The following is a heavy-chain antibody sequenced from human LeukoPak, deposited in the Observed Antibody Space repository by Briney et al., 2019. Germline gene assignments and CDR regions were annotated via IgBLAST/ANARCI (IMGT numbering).Heavy chain of an antibody. Sequence: ASVKVSCKASGGTFSSYAISWVRQAPGQGLEWMGGIIPIFGTANYAQKFQGRVTITADESTSTAYMELSSLRSEDTAVYYCAREVSVGYCSSTSCYRLPFDPWGQGTLVTVSS. CDR1: GGTFSSYA. CDR3: AREVSVGYCSSTSCYRLPFDP. J-gene: IGHJ5*02. D-gene: IGHD2-2*01. CDR2: IIPIFGTA. V-gene: IGHV1-69*13.